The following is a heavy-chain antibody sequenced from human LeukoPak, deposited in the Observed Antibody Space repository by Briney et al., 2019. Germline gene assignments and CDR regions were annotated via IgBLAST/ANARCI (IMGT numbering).Heavy chain of an antibody. D-gene: IGHD4-17*01. J-gene: IGHJ4*02. CDR2: IYSGGST. Sequence: GGSLRLSCAASGFTVSSNYMNWVRQAPGKGLEWVSVIYSGGSTYYADSVKGRFTISRDNSKNTLYLQMNSLRAEATAVYYCAREAVTRNYFDYWGQGTLVTVSS. CDR1: GFTVSSNY. V-gene: IGHV3-53*01. CDR3: AREAVTRNYFDY.